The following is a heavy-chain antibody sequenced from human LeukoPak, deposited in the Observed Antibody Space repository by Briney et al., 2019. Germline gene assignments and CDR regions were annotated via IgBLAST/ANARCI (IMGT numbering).Heavy chain of an antibody. CDR2: IMGSGRSK. CDR3: AKDRGLVGATPSNFDH. CDR1: GLTFSSYA. J-gene: IGHJ4*02. Sequence: GSLRLSCAASGLTFSSYAMNWVRQASGKELGCVSGIMGSGRSKYYADSVTSWYANARDNSKNTLYLEMNRLRVEDTAVYYCAKDRGLVGATPSNFDHWGQGTLVTVSS. D-gene: IGHD1-26*01. V-gene: IGHV3-23*01.